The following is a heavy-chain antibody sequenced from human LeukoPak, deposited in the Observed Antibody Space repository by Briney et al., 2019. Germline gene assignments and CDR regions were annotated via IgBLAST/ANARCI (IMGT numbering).Heavy chain of an antibody. CDR3: ANPLWQQPEHNWFDP. V-gene: IGHV3-23*01. Sequence: GGSLRLSCAASGFTFSSYALSWVRQAPGKGLEWVSAISGSGGSTYYADSVKGRFTISRDNSKNTLYLQMNSLRAVDTAVYYCANPLWQQPEHNWFDPWGQGTLVTVSS. CDR1: GFTFSSYA. CDR2: ISGSGGST. J-gene: IGHJ5*02. D-gene: IGHD6-13*01.